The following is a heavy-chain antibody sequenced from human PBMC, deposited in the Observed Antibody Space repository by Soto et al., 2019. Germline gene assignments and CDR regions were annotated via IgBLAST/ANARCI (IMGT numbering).Heavy chain of an antibody. CDR1: GFSLSTSGVG. CDR3: AHGYHGSGRGWFDP. D-gene: IGHD3-10*01. Sequence: QITLKESGPTLVKPTQTLTLTCTFSGFSLSTSGVGVGWIRQPPGKALEWLALIYWVDDKRYSPSLKSRLTISKDTSKNQVVLTMTNMDPVDTATYYCAHGYHGSGRGWFDPWGQGTLVTVSS. V-gene: IGHV2-5*02. CDR2: IYWVDDK. J-gene: IGHJ5*02.